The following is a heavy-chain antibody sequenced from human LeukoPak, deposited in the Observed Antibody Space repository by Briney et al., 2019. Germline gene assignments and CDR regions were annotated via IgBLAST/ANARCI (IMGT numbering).Heavy chain of an antibody. V-gene: IGHV1-2*06. CDR1: GYTFTGYY. D-gene: IGHD5-18*01. Sequence: GASVKVSCKASGYTFTGYYMHWVRQAPGQGLEWMGRINPNSGGTNYAQKFQGRVTMTRDTSISTAHMELSRLRSDDTAVYYCARVEGLTATVTDWGQGTLVTVSS. CDR3: ARVEGLTATVTD. J-gene: IGHJ4*02. CDR2: INPNSGGT.